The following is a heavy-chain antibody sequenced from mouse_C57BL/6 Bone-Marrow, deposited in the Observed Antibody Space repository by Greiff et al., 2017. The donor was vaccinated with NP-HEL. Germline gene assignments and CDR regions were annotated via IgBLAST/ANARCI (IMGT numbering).Heavy chain of an antibody. CDR3: TTVYYGSSLYAMDY. Sequence: EVKLMDSGAELVRPGASVKLSCTASGFNIKDDYMHWVKQRPEQGLEWIGWIDPENGDTEYASKFQGKATITADTSSNTAYLQLSSLTSEDTAVYYCTTVYYGSSLYAMDYWGQGTSVTVSS. D-gene: IGHD1-1*01. CDR2: IDPENGDT. CDR1: GFNIKDDY. J-gene: IGHJ4*01. V-gene: IGHV14-4*01.